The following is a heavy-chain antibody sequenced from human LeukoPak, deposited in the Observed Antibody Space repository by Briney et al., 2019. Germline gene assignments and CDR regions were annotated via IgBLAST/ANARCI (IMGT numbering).Heavy chain of an antibody. Sequence: PSETLSLTCTVSGGSISSYYWTWIRQPPGQGLEWIGNIYYSGGTNYNPSLRSRVTISAHTSKNQFSLKLNSVTAADTAVYYCARGRAWAGYSSGWYFRYWGQGTLVTVSS. D-gene: IGHD6-19*01. CDR2: IYYSGGT. CDR3: ARGRAWAGYSSGWYFRY. J-gene: IGHJ4*02. CDR1: GGSISSYY. V-gene: IGHV4-59*01.